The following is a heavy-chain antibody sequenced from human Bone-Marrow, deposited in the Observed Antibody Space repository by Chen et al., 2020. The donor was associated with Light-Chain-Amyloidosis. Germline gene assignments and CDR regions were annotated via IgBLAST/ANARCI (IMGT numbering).Heavy chain of an antibody. Sequence: QLQLQESGPGLVRPSETLSLTCTVSGGSISINSYYWGWIRQPPGKGLEWIGSMSYSGSTYYSPALKSRVPISVDTPKNQCSLRLNSVTAADTALYYCARMFGFCSGGSCYSAYFDYWGQGALVTVSS. D-gene: IGHD2-15*01. J-gene: IGHJ4*02. CDR2: MSYSGST. V-gene: IGHV4-39*01. CDR3: ARMFGFCSGGSCYSAYFDY. CDR1: GGSISINSYY.